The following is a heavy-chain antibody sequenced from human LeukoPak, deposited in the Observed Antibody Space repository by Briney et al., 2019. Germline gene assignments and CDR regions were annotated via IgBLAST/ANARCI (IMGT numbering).Heavy chain of an antibody. CDR2: FRSNTYGGTS. CDR1: GFRYHQYA. CDR3: SIVVELGVSTLPGSLGVSDS. D-gene: IGHD1-26*01. J-gene: IGHJ4*02. Sequence: GGSLRLFCAGSGFRYHQYAIIWLRQARGKGLEWVGFFRSNTYGGTSQYAASVRGRFTISRDDSKNIAYVQKNSLQTEDTGVYYCSIVVELGVSTLPGSLGVSDSGGQGTLVTVSS. V-gene: IGHV3-49*03.